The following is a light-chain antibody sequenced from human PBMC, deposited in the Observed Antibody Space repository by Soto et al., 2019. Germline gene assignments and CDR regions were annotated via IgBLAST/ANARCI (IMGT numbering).Light chain of an antibody. CDR3: QQYKHLIT. CDR2: DAS. V-gene: IGKV1-33*01. CDR1: QDISNY. J-gene: IGKJ5*01. Sequence: DLQMTQSPSSLSASAGDRVTITCQASQDISNYLNWYQQKPGKAPKLLIYDASNLETGVPSRFSGSGSGTDFTFTITSLQPEDIATYYCQQYKHLITFGQGTRLEIK.